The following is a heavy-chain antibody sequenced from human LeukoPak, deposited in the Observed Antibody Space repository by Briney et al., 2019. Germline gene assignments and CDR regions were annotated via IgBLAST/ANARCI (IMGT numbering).Heavy chain of an antibody. CDR2: INQYGSER. J-gene: IGHJ4*02. Sequence: GGSLRLSCVASGFTFSSYWMTWVRQAPGKGLEWVANINQYGSERNYVDSVKGRFTISRDNAKSSLYLQMNSLRAEDTAIYYCARDHVVDGLVFDYWGQGTLVTVSS. D-gene: IGHD2-15*01. V-gene: IGHV3-7*01. CDR3: ARDHVVDGLVFDY. CDR1: GFTFSSYW.